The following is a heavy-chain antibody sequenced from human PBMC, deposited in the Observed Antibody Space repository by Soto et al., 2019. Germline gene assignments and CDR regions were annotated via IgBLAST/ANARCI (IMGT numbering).Heavy chain of an antibody. CDR3: ARDRGKYYDFWSGYRDTYYYYGMDV. Sequence: QVQLVQSGAEVKKPGASVKVSCKASGYTFTGYYMHWVRQAPGQGLEWMGWINPNSGGTNYAQKLKGWVTMTRDTSISTAYMELSRLRSDDTAVYYCARDRGKYYDFWSGYRDTYYYYGMDVWGQGTTVTVSS. CDR2: INPNSGGT. D-gene: IGHD3-3*01. J-gene: IGHJ6*02. CDR1: GYTFTGYY. V-gene: IGHV1-2*04.